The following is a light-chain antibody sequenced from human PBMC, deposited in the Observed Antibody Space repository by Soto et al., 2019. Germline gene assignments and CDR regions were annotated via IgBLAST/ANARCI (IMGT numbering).Light chain of an antibody. CDR3: QVWDSSSDHVV. V-gene: IGLV3-21*04. J-gene: IGLJ2*01. CDR1: NIGSKS. CDR2: YDS. Sequence: SYELTQPPSVSVAPGKTATITCGGNNIGSKSVHWYQQKPGQAPVLVIYYDSDRPSGIPERFSGSNSGNTATLTISRVEAGDEADDYCQVWDSSSDHVVFGGGTKLTVL.